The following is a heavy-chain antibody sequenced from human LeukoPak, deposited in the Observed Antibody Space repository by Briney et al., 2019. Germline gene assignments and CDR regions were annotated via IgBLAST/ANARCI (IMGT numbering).Heavy chain of an antibody. CDR3: ARGGGHSYGETYYFDY. V-gene: IGHV1-69*05. J-gene: IGHJ4*02. CDR2: IIPIFGTA. D-gene: IGHD5-18*01. CDR1: GYTFTGYY. Sequence: SVKVSCKASGYTFTGYYMHWVRQAPGQGLEWMGGIIPIFGTANYAQKFQGRVTITTDESTSTAYMELSSLRSEDTAVYYCARGGGHSYGETYYFDYWGQGTLVTVSS.